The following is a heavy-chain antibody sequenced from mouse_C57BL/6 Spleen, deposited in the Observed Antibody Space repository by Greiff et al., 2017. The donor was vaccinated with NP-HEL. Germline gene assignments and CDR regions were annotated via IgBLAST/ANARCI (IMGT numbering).Heavy chain of an antibody. V-gene: IGHV1-81*01. CDR1: GYTFTSEG. CDR2: IYPRSGNT. Sequence: VQLQQSGAELARPGASVKLSCKASGYTFTSEGISWVKQRTGQGLEWIGEIYPRSGNTYYNEKFKGKATLTADKSSSTAYMELSSLTSEDSAVDFCATLYVSSSLPAMDSWGQGASVTVAS. J-gene: IGHJ4*01. CDR3: ATLYVSSSLPAMDS. D-gene: IGHD1-1*01.